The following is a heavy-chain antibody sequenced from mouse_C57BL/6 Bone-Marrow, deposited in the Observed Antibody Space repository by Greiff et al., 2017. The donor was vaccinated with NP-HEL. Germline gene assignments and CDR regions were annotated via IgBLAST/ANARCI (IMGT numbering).Heavy chain of an antibody. CDR3: ARCSSYFFDY. D-gene: IGHD1-1*01. V-gene: IGHV1-63*01. J-gene: IGHJ2*01. CDR2: IYPGGGYT. Sequence: QVQLQQSGAELVRPGTSVKMSCKASGYTFTNYWIGWAKQRPGHGLERIGDIYPGGGYTNYNEKFKGKATLTADKSSSTAYMQFSSLTSEDSAIYYCARCSSYFFDYWGQGTTLTVSS. CDR1: GYTFTNYW.